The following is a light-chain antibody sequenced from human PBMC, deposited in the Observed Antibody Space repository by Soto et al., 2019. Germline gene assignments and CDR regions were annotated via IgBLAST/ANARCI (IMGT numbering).Light chain of an antibody. J-gene: IGKJ5*01. Sequence: DIQMTQSPSSLSASVGDRVTITCRASESINRHLNWYQQKPGKAPKLLIYAASSLQNGVPSRFSGRGSGTDFTLTISNLQPEDFATYYCQQSYSTLSITFGRGTRREIK. CDR1: ESINRH. CDR2: AAS. V-gene: IGKV1-39*01. CDR3: QQSYSTLSIT.